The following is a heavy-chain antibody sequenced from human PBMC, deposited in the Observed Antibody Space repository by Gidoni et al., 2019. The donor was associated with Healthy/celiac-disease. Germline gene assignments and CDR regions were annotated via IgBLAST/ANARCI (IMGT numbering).Heavy chain of an antibody. D-gene: IGHD3-3*01. CDR3: AKGPTYYDFWSGYN. Sequence: EVQLLESGGGLVQPGGSLRLACAASGFTFSSYAMSWVRQAPGKGLEWVSASSGSGGSTYYADSVKGRFTISRDNSKNTLYLQMNSLRAEDTAVDYCAKGPTYYDFWSGYNWGQGTLVTVSS. CDR1: GFTFSSYA. CDR2: SSGSGGST. V-gene: IGHV3-23*01. J-gene: IGHJ4*02.